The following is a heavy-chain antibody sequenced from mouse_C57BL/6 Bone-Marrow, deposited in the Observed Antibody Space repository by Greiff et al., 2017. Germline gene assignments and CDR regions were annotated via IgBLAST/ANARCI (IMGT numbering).Heavy chain of an antibody. CDR1: GYTFTSYW. Sequence: QVQLQQPGAELVKPGASVKMSCKASGYTFTSYWITWVKQRPGQGLAWIGDIYPGRGSTNYNEKFKSKATLTVDTSSSTAYMQLRSLTSEDSAVYCCARRFTTVPYYYDYWGQGTTRTVSS. V-gene: IGHV1-55*01. J-gene: IGHJ2*01. CDR3: ARRFTTVPYYYDY. CDR2: IYPGRGST. D-gene: IGHD1-1*01.